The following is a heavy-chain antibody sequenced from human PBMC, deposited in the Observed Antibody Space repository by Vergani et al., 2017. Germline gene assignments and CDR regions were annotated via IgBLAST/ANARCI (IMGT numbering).Heavy chain of an antibody. CDR3: GNGPELLRYFDWLLSDDAFDI. V-gene: IGHV3-30*18. D-gene: IGHD3-9*01. CDR1: GFTFSSYG. Sequence: QVQLVESGGGVVQPGRSLRLSCAASGFTFSSYGMHWVRQAPGKGLEWVAVISYDGSNKYYADSVKGRFTISRDNSKNTLYRQMNSLRAEDTAVYYCGNGPELLRYFDWLLSDDAFDIWGQGTMVTVSS. CDR2: ISYDGSNK. J-gene: IGHJ3*02.